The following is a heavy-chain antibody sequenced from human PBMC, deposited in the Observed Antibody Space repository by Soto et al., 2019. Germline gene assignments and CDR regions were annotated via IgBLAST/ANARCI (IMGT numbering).Heavy chain of an antibody. Sequence: GGSLRLSXSASRFTFSSYAMHWVRQGTGKGLEWVSVIGTTGDTYYAGSVKGRFTISRENAKNSLYLQMNSLRACETAIYFCARAIGTTLFNYWGQGTLVTVS. CDR2: IGTTGDT. J-gene: IGHJ4*02. V-gene: IGHV3-13*01. CDR1: RFTFSSYA. CDR3: ARAIGTTLFNY. D-gene: IGHD1-1*01.